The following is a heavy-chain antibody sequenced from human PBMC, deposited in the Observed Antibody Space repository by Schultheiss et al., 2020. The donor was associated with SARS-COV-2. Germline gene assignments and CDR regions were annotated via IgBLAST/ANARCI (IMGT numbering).Heavy chain of an antibody. D-gene: IGHD6-13*01. J-gene: IGHJ3*02. Sequence: SQTLSLTCTVSGGSISSYYWSWIRQPPGKGLEWIGRIYTSGSTNYNPSLKSRVTISVDTSKNQFSLKLSSVTAADTAVYYCAREDEAAATGAFDIWGQGTMVTVSS. V-gene: IGHV4-4*07. CDR1: GGSISSYY. CDR2: IYTSGST. CDR3: AREDEAAATGAFDI.